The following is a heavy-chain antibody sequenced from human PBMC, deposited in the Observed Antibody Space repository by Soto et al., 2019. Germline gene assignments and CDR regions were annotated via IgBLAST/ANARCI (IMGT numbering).Heavy chain of an antibody. V-gene: IGHV3-23*01. J-gene: IGHJ4*02. CDR2: FRTSGDGGTT. CDR1: GFTFSSYS. CDR3: AKKVNSGPGSQYFDY. Sequence: GGSLRLSCTASGFTFSSYSMSWVRQAPGKGLEWVSGFRTSGDGGTTYYADSVKGRFTISRDNSKNMLFLQMNSLRAEDTAIYYCAKKVNSGPGSQYFDYWGQGTLVTVSS. D-gene: IGHD3-10*01.